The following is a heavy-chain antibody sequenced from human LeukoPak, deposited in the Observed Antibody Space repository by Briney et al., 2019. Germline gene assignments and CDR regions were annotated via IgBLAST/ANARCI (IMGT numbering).Heavy chain of an antibody. CDR3: ARGDRKQWLVLPYDAFDI. Sequence: SETLSLTCTVSGGSISSDYWSWIRQPPGKGLEWIGYIYYTGSPNYNPSLKSRVTISVDTSKNQFSLKLSSVTAADTAVYYCARGDRKQWLVLPYDAFDIWGQGTMVTVSS. V-gene: IGHV4-59*01. CDR2: IYYTGSP. D-gene: IGHD6-19*01. CDR1: GGSISSDY. J-gene: IGHJ3*02.